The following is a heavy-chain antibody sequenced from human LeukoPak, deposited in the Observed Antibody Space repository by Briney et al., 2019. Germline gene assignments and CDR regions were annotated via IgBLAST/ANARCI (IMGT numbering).Heavy chain of an antibody. D-gene: IGHD2-8*01. V-gene: IGHV3-66*01. Sequence: GGSLRLSCTASGFIVTSNYINWVRQAPGKGLEWVSLVYSGGSTYYADSVKGRFIMSRDNSRNMVYLQMNGLRAEDTAMYYCARDPPAVLIDTYGWGQGTLVTVSS. CDR3: ARDPPAVLIDTYG. CDR2: VYSGGST. J-gene: IGHJ4*02. CDR1: GFIVTSNY.